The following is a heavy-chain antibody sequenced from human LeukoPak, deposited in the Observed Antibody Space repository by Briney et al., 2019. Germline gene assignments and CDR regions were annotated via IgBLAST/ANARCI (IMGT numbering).Heavy chain of an antibody. CDR1: GGTFSSYD. J-gene: IGHJ4*02. Sequence: SVKVSCKASGGTFSSYDISWVRLAPGQGLEWMGGIIPIFGTANYAQKFQGRVTITADESTSTAYMELSSLRSEDTAVYYCATVGVGITIFGVARAFDYWGQGTLVTVS. CDR2: IIPIFGTA. D-gene: IGHD3-3*01. CDR3: ATVGVGITIFGVARAFDY. V-gene: IGHV1-69*13.